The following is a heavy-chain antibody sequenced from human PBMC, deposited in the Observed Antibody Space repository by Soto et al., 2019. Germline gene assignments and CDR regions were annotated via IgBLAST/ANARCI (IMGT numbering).Heavy chain of an antibody. D-gene: IGHD3-9*01. CDR1: GGSVSSSSYY. CDR3: GRLEGLATISYYFDY. J-gene: IGHJ4*02. V-gene: IGHV4-39*01. CDR2: VYYSGST. Sequence: QLQLQESGPGLVKPSETLSLNCTVSGGSVSSSSYYWGWVRQPPGKGLEWIGSVYYSGSTYYNPSLESRVTISGDKSKNQFSLKLMSLSAADTAVYYCGRLEGLATISYYFDYWGQGALVTVSS.